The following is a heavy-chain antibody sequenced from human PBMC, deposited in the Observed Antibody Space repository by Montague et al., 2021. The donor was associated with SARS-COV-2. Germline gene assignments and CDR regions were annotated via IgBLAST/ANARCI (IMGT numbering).Heavy chain of an antibody. J-gene: IGHJ3*02. CDR2: INQGGAP. CDR3: SRGSPVQGSFRHFDSISSGALDI. Sequence: SETLSLTCAVSRGSFSNYYWTWIHLSPGKGLEWIGEINQGGAPNYTPSLRSRVTISLDTYKQQISLKLNSVTVADTAVFFCSRGSPVQGSFRHFDSISSGALDIWAQGSLVIVSS. CDR1: RGSFSNYY. D-gene: IGHD3-9*01. V-gene: IGHV4-34*01.